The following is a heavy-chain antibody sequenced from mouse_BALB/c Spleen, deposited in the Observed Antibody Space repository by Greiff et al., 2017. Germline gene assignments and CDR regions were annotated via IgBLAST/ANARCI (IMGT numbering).Heavy chain of an antibody. Sequence: QVQLQQSGPELVKPGASVKISCKASGYAFSSSWMNWVKQRPGQGLEWIGRIYPGDGDTNYNGKFKGKATLTADKSSSTAYMQLSSLTSVDSAVYFCARDYYGSSYDAMDYWGQGTSVTVSS. CDR2: IYPGDGDT. CDR1: GYAFSSSW. J-gene: IGHJ4*01. CDR3: ARDYYGSSYDAMDY. V-gene: IGHV1-82*01. D-gene: IGHD1-1*01.